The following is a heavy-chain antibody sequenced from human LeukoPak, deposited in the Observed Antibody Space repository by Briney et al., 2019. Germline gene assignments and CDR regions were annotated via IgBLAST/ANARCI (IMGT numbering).Heavy chain of an antibody. D-gene: IGHD5-18*01. CDR3: ARGEYSYGYEDAFDI. J-gene: IGHJ3*02. CDR1: GFTFSSYS. V-gene: IGHV3-21*01. Sequence: GGSLRLSCAASGFTFSSYSMNWVRQAPGKGLEWVSSISSSSSYIYYADSVKGRFTISRDDAKNSLYLQMNSLRAEDTAVYYCARGEYSYGYEDAFDIWGQGTMVTVSS. CDR2: ISSSSSYI.